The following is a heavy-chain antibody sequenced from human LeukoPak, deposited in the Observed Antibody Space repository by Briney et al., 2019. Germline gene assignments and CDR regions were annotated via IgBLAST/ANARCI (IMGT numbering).Heavy chain of an antibody. V-gene: IGHV4-59*01. CDR3: AREGDHYYFDY. J-gene: IGHJ4*02. Sequence: SETLSLTCTVSGGSISSYYWSWIRQPPGKGLEWIGYIYYSGSTNYNPSLKSRVTISVDTSKNQFSLKLSSVTAADTAVYYCAREGDHYYFDYWGQGTLVTVSS. CDR1: GGSISSYY. D-gene: IGHD1-26*01. CDR2: IYYSGST.